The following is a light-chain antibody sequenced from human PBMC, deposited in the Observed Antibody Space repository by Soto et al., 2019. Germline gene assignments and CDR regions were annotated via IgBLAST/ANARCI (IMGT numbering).Light chain of an antibody. V-gene: IGKV3-15*01. CDR1: QSVSSN. CDR3: QQYNYWPYT. Sequence: EIVMTQSPATLSVSPGERATLSRRASQSVSSNLAWYQQKPGQAPRSLIYGASTRATGIPARFSGSGSGTEFTLTISSLQSEDFAVYYCQQYNYWPYTFGQGTKLEIK. CDR2: GAS. J-gene: IGKJ2*01.